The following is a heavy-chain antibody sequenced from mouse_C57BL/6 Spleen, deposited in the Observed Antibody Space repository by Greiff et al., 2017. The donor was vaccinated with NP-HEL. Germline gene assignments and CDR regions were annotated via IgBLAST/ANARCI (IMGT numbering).Heavy chain of an antibody. CDR3: ARGTHIYSFDY. Sequence: VQLQQPGAELVKPGASVKLSCKASGYTFTSYWMHWVKQRPGQGLEWIGMIHPNGGSTNYNEKLKSKATLTVDTSSSTAYMQLSSLTSEDSAVYYCARGTHIYSFDYWGQGTTLTVSS. V-gene: IGHV1-64*01. CDR2: IHPNGGST. CDR1: GYTFTSYW. D-gene: IGHD2-14*01. J-gene: IGHJ2*01.